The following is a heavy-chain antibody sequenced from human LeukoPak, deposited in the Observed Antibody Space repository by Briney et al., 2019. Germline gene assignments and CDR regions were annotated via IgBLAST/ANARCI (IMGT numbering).Heavy chain of an antibody. CDR2: IHRSGST. Sequence: PSETLSLTCTVSLDSTTSNFWSWVRQPPGKGLERIGEIHRSGSTNYNPSLQRRVTISIDRPKNQIALELSSVTAADTAVYYCAREIIGGFNPGAYWGQGTLVTVSS. V-gene: IGHV4-4*02. J-gene: IGHJ4*02. CDR1: LDSTTSNF. CDR3: AREIIGGFNPGAY. D-gene: IGHD3-16*02.